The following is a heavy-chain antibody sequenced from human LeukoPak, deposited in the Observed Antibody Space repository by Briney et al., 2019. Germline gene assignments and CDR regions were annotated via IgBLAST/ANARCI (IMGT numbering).Heavy chain of an antibody. CDR3: ARDAVGYYGSGSYPNWFDP. J-gene: IGHJ5*02. D-gene: IGHD3-10*01. V-gene: IGHV3-21*01. CDR1: GFTFSSYS. CDR2: ISSSSSYI. Sequence: GGSLRLSCAASGFTFSSYSMNWVRQAPGKGLEWVSSISSSSSYIHYADSVKGRFTISRDNAKNSLYLQMNSLRAEDTAVYYCARDAVGYYGSGSYPNWFDPWGQGTLVTVSS.